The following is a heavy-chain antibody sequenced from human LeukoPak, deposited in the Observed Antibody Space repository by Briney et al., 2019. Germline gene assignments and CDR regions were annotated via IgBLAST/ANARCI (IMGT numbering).Heavy chain of an antibody. V-gene: IGHV3-23*01. J-gene: IGHJ5*02. Sequence: GGSLRLSCAASGFTFSDYYMSWIRQAPGKGLEWVSAISGSGGSTYYADSVKGRFTTSRDNSKNTLYLQMNSLRAEDTAVYYCAKDPLWFGEENWFDPWGQGTLVTVSS. CDR1: GFTFSDYY. CDR3: AKDPLWFGEENWFDP. D-gene: IGHD3-10*01. CDR2: ISGSGGST.